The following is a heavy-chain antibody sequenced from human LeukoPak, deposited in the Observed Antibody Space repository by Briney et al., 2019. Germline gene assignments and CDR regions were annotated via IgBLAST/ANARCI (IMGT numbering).Heavy chain of an antibody. V-gene: IGHV3-21*01. CDR2: IRSSSISI. D-gene: IGHD6-19*01. CDR1: GFTFSSYG. Sequence: GGSLRLSCAASGFTFSSYGMSWVRQAPGKGLEWVSSIRSSSISIFYADSVKGRFTISRDNTKNSLYLQMNSLRAEDTAVYYCARDGSSGWYGEYFDYWGQGTLVTVSS. CDR3: ARDGSSGWYGEYFDY. J-gene: IGHJ4*02.